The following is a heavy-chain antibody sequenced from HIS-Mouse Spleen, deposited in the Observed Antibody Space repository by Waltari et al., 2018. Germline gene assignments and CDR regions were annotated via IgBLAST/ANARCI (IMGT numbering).Heavy chain of an antibody. J-gene: IGHJ2*01. V-gene: IGHV4-39*07. Sequence: QLQLQESGPGLVKPSETLSLTCTVSGGSISSSSYYWGWIRQPPGKGMEWIGRIYYSGSTHYNPSLKSRVTISVDTSKNQSSLKLSSVPAADTALYYCAREIPYSSSWYDWYFDLWGRGTLVTVSS. CDR1: GGSISSSSYY. CDR3: AREIPYSSSWYDWYFDL. CDR2: IYYSGST. D-gene: IGHD6-13*01.